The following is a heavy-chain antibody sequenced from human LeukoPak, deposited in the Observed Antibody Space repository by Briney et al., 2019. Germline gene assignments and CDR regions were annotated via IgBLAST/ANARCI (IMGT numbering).Heavy chain of an antibody. V-gene: IGHV3-30*18. CDR3: AKDRDHYGDRTPGYYYGMDV. D-gene: IGHD4-17*01. CDR2: ISYDGSNK. J-gene: IGHJ6*02. Sequence: GGSLRLSCEASGFAFSFFAMHWVRQAPGKGLEWVAVISYDGSNKYYADSVKGRFTISRDNSKNTLYLQVNTLRAEDTAVYYCAKDRDHYGDRTPGYYYGMDVWGQGTTVTVSS. CDR1: GFAFSFFA.